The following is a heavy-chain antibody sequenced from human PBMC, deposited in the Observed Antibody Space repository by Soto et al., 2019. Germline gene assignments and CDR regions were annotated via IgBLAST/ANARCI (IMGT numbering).Heavy chain of an antibody. CDR3: ARAWGRVFDY. CDR2: IYYSGST. V-gene: IGHV4-59*01. D-gene: IGHD2-15*01. CDR1: GGSISSYY. J-gene: IGHJ4*02. Sequence: PSETLSLTCTVSGGSISSYYWSWIRQPPGKGLEWIGYIYYSGSTNYNPSLKSRITISVDTPKNQFSLKLSSVTAADTAVYYCARAWGRVFDYWGQGTLVTVSS.